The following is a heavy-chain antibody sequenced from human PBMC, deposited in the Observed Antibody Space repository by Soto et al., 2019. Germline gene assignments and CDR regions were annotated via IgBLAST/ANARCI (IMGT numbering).Heavy chain of an antibody. CDR3: TRSALEYCSSTSCSRLINYYYYGMDV. Sequence: AGGSLRLSCTASGFTFGDYAMSWVRQAPGKGLEWVGFIRSKAYGGTTEYAASVKGRFTISRDDSKSIAYLQMNSLKTEDTAVYYCTRSALEYCSSTSCSRLINYYYYGMDVWGQGTTVTVSS. CDR2: IRSKAYGGTT. V-gene: IGHV3-49*04. J-gene: IGHJ6*02. D-gene: IGHD2-2*01. CDR1: GFTFGDYA.